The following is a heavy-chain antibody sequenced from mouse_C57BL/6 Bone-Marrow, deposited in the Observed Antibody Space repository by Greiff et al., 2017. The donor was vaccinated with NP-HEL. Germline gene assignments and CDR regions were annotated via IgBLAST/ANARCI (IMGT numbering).Heavy chain of an antibody. J-gene: IGHJ2*01. D-gene: IGHD1-1*01. CDR2: INPSNGGT. Sequence: VQLQQSGTELVKPGASVKLSCKASGYTFTSYWMHWVKQRPGQGLEWIGNINPSNGGTNYNEKFKSKATLTVDKSSSTAYMPLSSLTSEDSAVYYCAIVITTVVPFDYWGQGTTLTVAS. V-gene: IGHV1-53*01. CDR3: AIVITTVVPFDY. CDR1: GYTFTSYW.